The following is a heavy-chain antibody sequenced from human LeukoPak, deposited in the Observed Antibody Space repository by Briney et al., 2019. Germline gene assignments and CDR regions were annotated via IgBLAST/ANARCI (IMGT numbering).Heavy chain of an antibody. CDR3: ARAPPYGDYERGADY. D-gene: IGHD4-17*01. J-gene: IGHJ4*02. CDR2: IWYDGSNK. CDR1: GFTFSSYG. V-gene: IGHV3-33*01. Sequence: GGSLRLSCAASGFTFSSYGMHWVRQAPGKGLEWVAVIWYDGSNKYYADSVKGRFTVSRDNAKNSLSLQMNSLRAEDTAVYYCARAPPYGDYERGADYWGQGTLVTVSS.